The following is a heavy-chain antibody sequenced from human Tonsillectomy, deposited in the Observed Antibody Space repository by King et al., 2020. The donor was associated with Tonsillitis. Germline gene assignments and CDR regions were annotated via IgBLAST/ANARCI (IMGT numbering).Heavy chain of an antibody. Sequence: VQLVESGGGLVKPGGSLRLSCAASGFSFSRFSMHWVRQAPGKGLEWVSSISSGSSYINYADSVKGRFTISRDNAKNSLYLQMNSLRAEDTAVYYCARVTYDILTGYYIDYFDYWGQGTLVTVSS. CDR2: ISSGSSYI. J-gene: IGHJ4*02. D-gene: IGHD3-9*01. CDR3: ARVTYDILTGYYIDYFDY. CDR1: GFSFSRFS. V-gene: IGHV3-21*01.